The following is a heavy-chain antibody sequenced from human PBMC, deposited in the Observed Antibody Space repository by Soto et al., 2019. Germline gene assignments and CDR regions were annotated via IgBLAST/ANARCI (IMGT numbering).Heavy chain of an antibody. V-gene: IGHV4-31*03. J-gene: IGHJ4*02. D-gene: IGHD3-22*01. CDR1: GGSISSGTSY. CDR3: ASIRRRGYRYGIDY. CDR2: IYFTGTT. Sequence: PSETLSLTCNVSGGSISSGTSYWTWIRQHPGEGLEWIGHIYFTGTTYSNPSLRSRLTISVDTSKNQFSLKLTSVTAADTATYYCASIRRRGYRYGIDYWGLGTWVTVSS.